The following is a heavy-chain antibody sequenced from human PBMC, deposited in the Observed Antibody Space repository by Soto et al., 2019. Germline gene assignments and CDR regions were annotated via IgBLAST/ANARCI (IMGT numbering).Heavy chain of an antibody. J-gene: IGHJ6*02. CDR1: GGTFSSYA. V-gene: IGHV1-69*05. D-gene: IGHD4-4*01. Sequence: SVKVSCKASGGTFSSYAISWVRQAPGQGLEWMGGIIPIFGTANYAQKFQGRVTITTDKSTSTAYMELSSLRSEDTAVYYCARRHGSYSNYDVRYYYGMDVWGQGTTVTAP. CDR2: IIPIFGTA. CDR3: ARRHGSYSNYDVRYYYGMDV.